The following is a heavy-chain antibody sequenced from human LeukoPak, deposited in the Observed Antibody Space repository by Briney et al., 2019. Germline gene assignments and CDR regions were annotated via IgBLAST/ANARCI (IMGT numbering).Heavy chain of an antibody. Sequence: GGSLRLSCAASGFTFSSYDMHWVRQAPGKGLEWVAVISYDGTNKYYADDSVKDRFTISRDNSRDTLYLQMNSLSAEDTAVYYCAKERNYYGSGSSTDFDFWGQGTLVTVSS. CDR1: GFTFSSYD. CDR3: AKERNYYGSGSSTDFDF. D-gene: IGHD3-10*01. J-gene: IGHJ4*02. V-gene: IGHV3-30*18. CDR2: ISYDGTNK.